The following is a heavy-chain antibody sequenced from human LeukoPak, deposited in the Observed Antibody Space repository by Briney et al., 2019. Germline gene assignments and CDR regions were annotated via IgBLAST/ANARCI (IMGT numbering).Heavy chain of an antibody. CDR2: FDPEDGET. CDR3: ARDLAVTGTSLPDY. V-gene: IGHV1-24*01. CDR1: GYTLTELS. J-gene: IGHJ4*02. D-gene: IGHD1-7*01. Sequence: GASVKVSCKVSGYTLTELSMHWVRQAPGKGLEWMGGFDPEDGETIYAQKFQGRVTMTEDTSTDTAYMELGSLRSEDTAVYYCARDLAVTGTSLPDYWGQGTLVTVSS.